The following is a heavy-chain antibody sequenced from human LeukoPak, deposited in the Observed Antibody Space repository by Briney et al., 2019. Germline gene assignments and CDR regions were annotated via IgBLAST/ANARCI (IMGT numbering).Heavy chain of an antibody. J-gene: IGHJ4*02. CDR1: GFTFSSYA. D-gene: IGHD6-19*01. CDR2: ISYDGSNK. Sequence: HPGGSLRLSCAASGFTFSSYAMHWVRQAPGKGLEWVAVISYDGSNKYYADSVKGRFTISRDNSKNTLYLQMNSLRAEDTAVYYCARAGIAVAEYDYWGQGTLVTVSS. V-gene: IGHV3-30*04. CDR3: ARAGIAVAEYDY.